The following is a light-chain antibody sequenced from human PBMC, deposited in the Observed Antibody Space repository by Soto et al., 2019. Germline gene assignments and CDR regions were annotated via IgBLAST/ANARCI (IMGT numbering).Light chain of an antibody. CDR2: AAS. V-gene: IGKV1-39*01. CDR3: QQTYNVPQT. J-gene: IGKJ1*01. Sequence: DIQMTQFPSSLSASVGDRVTITCRASQSIRTYLNWFQQKPGKAPSLLIYAASTLQSGVPPRFSGSVSGAECTLTISSLQPEDTATYYCQQTYNVPQTYGQGTKFEIK. CDR1: QSIRTY.